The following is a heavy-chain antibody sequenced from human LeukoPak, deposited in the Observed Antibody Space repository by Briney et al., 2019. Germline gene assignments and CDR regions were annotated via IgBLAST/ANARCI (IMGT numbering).Heavy chain of an antibody. Sequence: PGGPLRLSCAASGFTFSSYWMSWVRQAPGKGLEWVANIKQDGSEKYYVDSVKGRFTISRDNAKNSLYLQMNSLRAEDTAVYYCARVPLGWNYGVDYWGQGTLVTVSS. V-gene: IGHV3-7*01. D-gene: IGHD1-7*01. J-gene: IGHJ4*02. CDR2: IKQDGSEK. CDR1: GFTFSSYW. CDR3: ARVPLGWNYGVDY.